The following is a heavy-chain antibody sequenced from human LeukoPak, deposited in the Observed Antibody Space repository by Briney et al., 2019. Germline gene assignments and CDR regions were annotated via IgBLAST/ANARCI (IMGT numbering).Heavy chain of an antibody. CDR2: IYYSGIT. J-gene: IGHJ3*02. V-gene: IGHV4-30-4*08. D-gene: IGHD4-17*01. CDR3: AKSTVTTAGGAFDI. Sequence: SETLSLTCTVSGGSISSGGYYWSWIRQHPGKGLEWIGYIYYSGITYYNPSLKSRVTISVDTSKNQFSLKLSSVTAADTAVYYCAKSTVTTAGGAFDIWGQGTMVTVSS. CDR1: GGSISSGGYY.